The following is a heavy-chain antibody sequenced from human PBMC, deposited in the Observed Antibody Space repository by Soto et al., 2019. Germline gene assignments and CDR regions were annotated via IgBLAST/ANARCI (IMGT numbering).Heavy chain of an antibody. J-gene: IGHJ4*02. CDR3: ARLEYDILTGYYTFDY. D-gene: IGHD3-9*01. V-gene: IGHV4-59*08. CDR1: GGSLSSYY. Sequence: SDTLSLTCTVSGGSLSSYYWSWIRQPPGKGLEWIGYIYYSGSTNYNPSLKSRVTISVDTSKNQFSLKLSSVTAADTAVYYCARLEYDILTGYYTFDYWGQGTLVTVSS. CDR2: IYYSGST.